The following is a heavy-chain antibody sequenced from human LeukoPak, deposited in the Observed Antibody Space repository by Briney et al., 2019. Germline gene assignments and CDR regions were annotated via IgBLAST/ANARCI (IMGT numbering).Heavy chain of an antibody. CDR1: EYTFTDYY. Sequence: GASVKVSCKTSEYTFTDYYIHWLRQAPGQGLGWMGWISPDTGVTTSAQNFEGRVTLTWDTSITSTFMELTNLRPEDTAVYYCARGAKQYWGQGTLVTVSS. CDR3: ARGAKQY. V-gene: IGHV1-2*02. CDR2: ISPDTGVT. D-gene: IGHD4/OR15-4a*01. J-gene: IGHJ4*02.